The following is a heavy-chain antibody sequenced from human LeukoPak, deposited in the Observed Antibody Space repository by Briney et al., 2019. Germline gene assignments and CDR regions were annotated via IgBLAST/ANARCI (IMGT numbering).Heavy chain of an antibody. Sequence: GGSLRLSCAASGFTFSSYEMNWVRQAPGKGLEWVSYISSSGSTIYYADSVKGRFTISRDNAKNTLYLQMNSLRAEDTAVYYCARRGIAARGNWFDPWGQGTLVTVSS. J-gene: IGHJ5*02. CDR2: ISSSGSTI. D-gene: IGHD6-6*01. CDR1: GFTFSSYE. V-gene: IGHV3-48*03. CDR3: ARRGIAARGNWFDP.